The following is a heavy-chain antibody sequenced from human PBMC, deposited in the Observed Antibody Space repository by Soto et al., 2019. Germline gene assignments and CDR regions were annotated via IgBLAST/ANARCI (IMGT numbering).Heavy chain of an antibody. V-gene: IGHV4-4*02. CDR2: IFHSGST. CDR1: GASINNNNW. Sequence: SETLSLTCDVSGASINNNNWWSWVRQPPGRGLEWIGEIFHSGSTNYDPSLKSRVTISIDTSKNQFSLKLSSVTAADTAVYYCARDRLANWFDPWGQGTLVTVSS. CDR3: ARDRLANWFDP. D-gene: IGHD3-9*01. J-gene: IGHJ5*02.